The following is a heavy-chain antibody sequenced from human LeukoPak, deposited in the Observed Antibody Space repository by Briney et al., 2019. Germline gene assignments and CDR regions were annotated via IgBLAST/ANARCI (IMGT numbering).Heavy chain of an antibody. J-gene: IGHJ6*03. CDR2: LNPISGTA. D-gene: IGHD2-2*01. Sequence: SVKVSCKASGGTFSSHAIARVRQAPGQGPEWIRWLNPISGTADYAQKFQGRVTITTDQSTSTAYMELSSLTSDDTAVYYCARGLQYQLLKALRYYYMDVWGEGTTVTVSS. CDR3: ARGLQYQLLKALRYYYMDV. CDR1: GGTFSSHA. V-gene: IGHV1-69*05.